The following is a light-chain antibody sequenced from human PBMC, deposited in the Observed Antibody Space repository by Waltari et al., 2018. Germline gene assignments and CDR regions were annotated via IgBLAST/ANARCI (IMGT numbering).Light chain of an antibody. V-gene: IGLV2-14*03. J-gene: IGLJ3*02. CDR2: DVS. CDR3: SSYIGSITLDL. Sequence: QSAPTQPPPASGSSGKTITISRTGTSSDVGGSHDVSCYRQHPGKAPKLIILDVSARPSGVSNRFSGSKSGNTASLTISGLQAEDEADYYCSSYIGSITLDLFGGGTSLTFL. CDR1: SSDVGGSHD.